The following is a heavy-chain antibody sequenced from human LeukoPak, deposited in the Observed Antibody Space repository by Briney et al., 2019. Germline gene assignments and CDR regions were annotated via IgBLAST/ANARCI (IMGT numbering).Heavy chain of an antibody. CDR2: IYYSGST. D-gene: IGHD3-22*01. Sequence: SETLSLTCTVSGGSISSSDYYWGWIRQPPGKGLEWIGYIYYSGSTYYNPSLKSRVTISVDTSKNQFSLKLSSVTAADTAVYYCARGGTMIVDFDYWGQGTLVTVSS. V-gene: IGHV4-31*03. CDR3: ARGGTMIVDFDY. J-gene: IGHJ4*02. CDR1: GGSISSSDYY.